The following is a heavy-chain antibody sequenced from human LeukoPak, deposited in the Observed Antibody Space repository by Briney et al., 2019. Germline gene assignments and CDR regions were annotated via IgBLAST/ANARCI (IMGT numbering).Heavy chain of an antibody. Sequence: SETLSLTCAVSGVSIRSGGYSWSWIRQPPGKGLEWIGYIYYSGSTYYNPSLKSRVTISVDTSKNQFSLKLSSVTAADTALYYCARESNYHGSGTGWFDPWGQGTLVTVSS. D-gene: IGHD3-10*01. CDR1: GVSIRSGGYS. J-gene: IGHJ5*02. V-gene: IGHV4-30-4*07. CDR3: ARESNYHGSGTGWFDP. CDR2: IYYSGST.